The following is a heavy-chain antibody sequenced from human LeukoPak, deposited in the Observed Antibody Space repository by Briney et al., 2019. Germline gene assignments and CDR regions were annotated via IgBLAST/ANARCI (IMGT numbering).Heavy chain of an antibody. D-gene: IGHD2-2*01. V-gene: IGHV4-34*01. CDR2: INHSGST. CDR3: ARRHCSSTSCYSYYYGMDV. CDR1: GGSFSGYY. J-gene: IGHJ6*02. Sequence: PSETLSLTCAVYGGSFSGYYWSWIRQPPGKGLEWIGEINHSGSTNYNPSLKSRVTISVDKSKNLLSLKLSSVTAADTAVYYCARRHCSSTSCYSYYYGMDVWGQGTTVTVSS.